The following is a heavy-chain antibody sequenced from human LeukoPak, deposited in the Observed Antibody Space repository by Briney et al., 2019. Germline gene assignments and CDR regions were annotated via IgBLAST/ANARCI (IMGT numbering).Heavy chain of an antibody. V-gene: IGHV3-21*01. J-gene: IGHJ4*02. D-gene: IGHD4-17*01. CDR2: ISPSGNYI. CDR3: ASIGDPFDY. Sequence: GGSLRLSCAASVFTFRTYTMNGVRQAPGKGLEWVSTISPSGNYIFYADSLQGRFTISRDNAKNSLYLQMNSLRAEDTAVYYCASIGDPFDYWGQGALVAVSS. CDR1: VFTFRTYT.